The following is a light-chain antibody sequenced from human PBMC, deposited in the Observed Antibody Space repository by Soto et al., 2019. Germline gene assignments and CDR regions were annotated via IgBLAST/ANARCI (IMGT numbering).Light chain of an antibody. CDR1: QSISTY. J-gene: IGKJ4*01. V-gene: IGKV1-39*01. Sequence: DIQMTQSPSSLSASIGDRITITCRASQSISTYLNWDQQKPGKAPNLLIYGASTLQSGVPSRFRGSGSATDFTLTISSLQPEDFATYYCQQSFITPPLTFGGGTKVEIK. CDR3: QQSFITPPLT. CDR2: GAS.